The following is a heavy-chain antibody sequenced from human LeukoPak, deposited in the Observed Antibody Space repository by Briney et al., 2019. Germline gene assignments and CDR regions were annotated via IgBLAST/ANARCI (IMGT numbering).Heavy chain of an antibody. D-gene: IGHD3-10*01. J-gene: IGHJ4*02. CDR1: GFTFSSYA. V-gene: IGHV3-66*01. Sequence: GGSLRLSCAASGFTFSSYAMSWVRQAPGKGLEWVSVIYSGGSTYYADSVKGRFTISRDNSKNTLYLQMNSLRAEDTAVYYCATNYGSGSYDYWGQGTLVTVSS. CDR2: IYSGGST. CDR3: ATNYGSGSYDY.